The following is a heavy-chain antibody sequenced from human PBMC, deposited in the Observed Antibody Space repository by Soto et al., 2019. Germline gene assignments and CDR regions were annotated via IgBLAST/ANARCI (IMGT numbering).Heavy chain of an antibody. V-gene: IGHV3-66*01. J-gene: IGHJ4*02. CDR3: AREDYYDSSGSPRDY. CDR2: IYSGGST. Sequence: PGGSLRLSCAASGFTVSSNYMSWVRQAPGKGLEWVSVIYSGGSTYYADSVKGRFTISRDNSKNTLYLQMNSLRAEDTAVYYCAREDYYDSSGSPRDYWGQGTLVTVSS. CDR1: GFTVSSNY. D-gene: IGHD3-22*01.